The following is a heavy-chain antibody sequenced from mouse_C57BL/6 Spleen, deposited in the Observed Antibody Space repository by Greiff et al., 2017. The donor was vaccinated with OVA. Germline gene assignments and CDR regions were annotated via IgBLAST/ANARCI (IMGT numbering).Heavy chain of an antibody. J-gene: IGHJ3*01. CDR3: ARSKYGSRCAY. V-gene: IGHV1-18*01. Sequence: VQLQQSGPELVKPGASVKISCKASGYTFTDYNMDWVKQSHGKSLEWIGDINPNNGGTIYNQKFKGKATLTVDKSSSTAYMELRSLTSEDTAVYYCARSKYGSRCAYWGQGTLVTVSA. D-gene: IGHD1-1*01. CDR1: GYTFTDYN. CDR2: INPNNGGT.